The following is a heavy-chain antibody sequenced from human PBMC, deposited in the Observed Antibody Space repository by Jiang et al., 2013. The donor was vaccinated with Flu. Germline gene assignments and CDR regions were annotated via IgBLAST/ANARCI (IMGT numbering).Heavy chain of an antibody. CDR3: ARGVDTAMVNYFDY. CDR2: LSYGST. D-gene: IGHD5-18*01. J-gene: IGHJ4*02. Sequence: WIRQHQEGPGVDWVHLSYGSTYYNPSLKSRVTISVDRSKNQFSLKLSSVTAADTAVYYCARGVDTAMVNYFDYWGQGTLVTVSS. V-gene: IGHV4-30-2*01.